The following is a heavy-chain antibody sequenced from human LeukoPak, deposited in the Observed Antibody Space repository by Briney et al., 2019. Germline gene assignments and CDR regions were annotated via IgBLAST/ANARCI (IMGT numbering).Heavy chain of an antibody. D-gene: IGHD3-22*01. J-gene: IGHJ3*02. V-gene: IGHV4-4*07. CDR1: GGSISTYY. CDR3: ARVDCYDSSGYYTDDSFDI. CDR2: IYTSGST. Sequence: SETLSLTCTVSGGSISTYYWSCIRQPAGKGLEWIGRIYTSGSTNYNPSLKSRVTMSVDTSKNQFSLKLNSVTAADTAVYYCARVDCYDSSGYYTDDSFDIWGQGTMVTVSS.